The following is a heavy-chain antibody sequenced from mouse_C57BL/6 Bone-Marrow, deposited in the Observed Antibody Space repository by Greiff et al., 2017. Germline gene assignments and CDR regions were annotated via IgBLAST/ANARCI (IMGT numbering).Heavy chain of an antibody. J-gene: IGHJ2*01. V-gene: IGHV5-9*01. CDR1: GFTFSSYT. CDR3: AITTVVDY. CDR2: ISGGGGNT. Sequence: EVQLVESGGGLVKPGGSLKLSCAASGFTFSSYTMSWVRQTPEKRLEWVATISGGGGNTYYPDSVKGRFTISRDNAKNTLYLQMSSLRSEDTALYYCAITTVVDYWGQGTTLTVSS. D-gene: IGHD1-1*01.